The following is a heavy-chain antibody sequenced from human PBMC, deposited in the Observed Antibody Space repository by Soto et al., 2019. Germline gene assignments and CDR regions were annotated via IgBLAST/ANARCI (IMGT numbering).Heavy chain of an antibody. CDR1: GGTFSTYP. CDR3: ASLRPSNYEAYQH. D-gene: IGHD4-4*01. CDR2: INPIFGTA. Sequence: QVQLVQSGAEVKKPGSSVKVSCKASGGTFSTYPISWVRQAPGQGLEWMGGINPIFGTANYAQMLQGRVTITAYESTPTASIQLSCPRSDDTAVYYCASLRPSNYEAYQHWGQGTLVTVSS. V-gene: IGHV1-69*12. J-gene: IGHJ1*01.